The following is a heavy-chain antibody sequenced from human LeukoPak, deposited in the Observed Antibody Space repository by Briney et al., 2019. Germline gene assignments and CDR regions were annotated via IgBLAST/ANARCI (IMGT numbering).Heavy chain of an antibody. D-gene: IGHD4-17*01. V-gene: IGHV3-48*03. CDR3: APDYGDYAPVD. J-gene: IGHJ4*02. Sequence: GGSLRLSCAASGFTFSSYEMNWVRQAPGRGLEWVSYISSSGSTIYYADSMKGRFTISRDNAKNSLYLQMNSLRAEDTAVYYCAPDYGDYAPVDWGQGTLVTVSS. CDR2: ISSSGSTI. CDR1: GFTFSSYE.